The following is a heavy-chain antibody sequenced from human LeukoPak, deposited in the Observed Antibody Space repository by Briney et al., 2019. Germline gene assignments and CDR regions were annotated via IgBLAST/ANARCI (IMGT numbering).Heavy chain of an antibody. Sequence: PGASLTLSCAASGLTVRTNYMSWVRQPPGKGSEWGSVIYSGGSTYYADSVKGRFTISRDNSKNTVYLQMNSLRAEDTAVYYCARVGGYCSGGSCMDYFDYWGQGTLVTVSS. V-gene: IGHV3-53*01. J-gene: IGHJ4*02. CDR2: IYSGGST. CDR3: ARVGGYCSGGSCMDYFDY. D-gene: IGHD2-15*01. CDR1: GLTVRTNY.